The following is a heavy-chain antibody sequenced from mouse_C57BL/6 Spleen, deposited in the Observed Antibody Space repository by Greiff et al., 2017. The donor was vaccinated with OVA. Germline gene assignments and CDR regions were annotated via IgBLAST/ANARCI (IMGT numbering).Heavy chain of an antibody. D-gene: IGHD2-4*01. CDR2: INPGSGGT. Sequence: VKLMESGAELVRPGPSVKVSCKASGYAFTNYLIEWVKQRPGQGLEWIGVINPGSGGTNYNEKFKGKATLTADKSSSTAYMQLSSLTSEDSAVYFCARSDYDPWFAYWGQGTLVTVSA. CDR1: GYAFTNYL. J-gene: IGHJ3*01. V-gene: IGHV1-54*01. CDR3: ARSDYDPWFAY.